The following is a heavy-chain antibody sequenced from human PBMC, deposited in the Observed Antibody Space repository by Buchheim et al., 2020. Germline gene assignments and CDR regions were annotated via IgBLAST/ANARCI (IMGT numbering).Heavy chain of an antibody. Sequence: EVQLVESGGGLVQPGRSLRLSCAASGFTFDDYAMHWVRQAPGKGLEWVSGISWNRGSIGYADSVKGRFTISRDNAKNSLYLQMNSLRAEDTALYYCAKATKQWLVPRAYYFDYWGQGTL. CDR2: ISWNRGSI. D-gene: IGHD6-19*01. V-gene: IGHV3-9*01. CDR1: GFTFDDYA. CDR3: AKATKQWLVPRAYYFDY. J-gene: IGHJ4*02.